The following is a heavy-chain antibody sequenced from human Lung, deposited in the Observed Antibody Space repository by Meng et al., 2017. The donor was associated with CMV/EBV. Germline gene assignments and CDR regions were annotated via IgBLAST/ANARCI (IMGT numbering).Heavy chain of an antibody. CDR2: IRHDGTNK. V-gene: IGHV3-30*02. J-gene: IGHJ4*02. Sequence: GESLKISCAASGFRFDDYGMHWVRQTPGKGLEWVVFIRHDGTNKFYGASVKGRFTISRDNSKSTVYLQMNSLRPEETALYYCAKDLLLFGGPNAYFDQWGQGXLVTVSS. CDR3: AKDLLLFGGPNAYFDQ. D-gene: IGHD3-16*01. CDR1: GFRFDDYG.